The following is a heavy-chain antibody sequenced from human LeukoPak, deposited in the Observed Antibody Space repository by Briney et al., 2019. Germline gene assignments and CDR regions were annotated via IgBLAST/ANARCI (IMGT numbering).Heavy chain of an antibody. D-gene: IGHD4-17*01. Sequence: GRSLRLSCAASGFSFSNYGFHWVSQTPGKGLEWVAVIWHDGSHAYYSDSVKGRFTISRDNAKNTVYLQMDSLRVEDTAIYYCAKDNDAYGDSYSDSWGQGTLVTVSS. CDR3: AKDNDAYGDSYSDS. V-gene: IGHV3-33*06. CDR2: IWHDGSHA. J-gene: IGHJ4*02. CDR1: GFSFSNYG.